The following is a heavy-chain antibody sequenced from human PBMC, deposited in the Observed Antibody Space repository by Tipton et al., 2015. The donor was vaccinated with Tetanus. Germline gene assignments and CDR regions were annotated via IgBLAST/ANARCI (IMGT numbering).Heavy chain of an antibody. CDR3: ARAHCSDGVCNFDF. CDR2: IYPADSDT. J-gene: IGHJ4*02. D-gene: IGHD2-8*01. V-gene: IGHV5-51*01. Sequence: QLVQSGGEVKKPGESLKISCKGSGYIFTNYWIGWVRQMPGKGLEWMGIIYPADSDTRYSPSLQGQVTISVDKSINTAYLQWSSLKASDTSMFYCARAHCSDGVCNFDFWGQGALVTVAS. CDR1: GYIFTNYW.